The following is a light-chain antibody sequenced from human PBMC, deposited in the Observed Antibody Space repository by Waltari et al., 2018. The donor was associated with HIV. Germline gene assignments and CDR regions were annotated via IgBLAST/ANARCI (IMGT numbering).Light chain of an antibody. CDR2: WAT. V-gene: IGKV4-1*01. Sequence: DIVMTQSPDSLAVSLGERATINCKSSQSVLHSSNNKNYLAWYQQKPGQPPKLLISWATIRESGVPDRFSGSGSGTDFILTISSLQAEDVAVYYCQQYFSTPYTFGQGAKLEIK. CDR1: QSVLHSSNNKNY. J-gene: IGKJ2*01. CDR3: QQYFSTPYT.